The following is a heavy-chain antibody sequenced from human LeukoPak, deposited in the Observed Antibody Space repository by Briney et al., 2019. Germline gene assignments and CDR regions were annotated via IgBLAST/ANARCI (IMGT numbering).Heavy chain of an antibody. Sequence: SETLSLTCAVFGGSFSGYYWSWIRQPPGKGLEWIGEINHSGSTNYNPSLKSRVTISVDTSKNQFSLKLSSVTAADTAVYYCARGPHSSSWDWFDPWGQGTLVTVSS. D-gene: IGHD6-13*01. V-gene: IGHV4-34*01. CDR3: ARGPHSSSWDWFDP. CDR2: INHSGST. J-gene: IGHJ5*02. CDR1: GGSFSGYY.